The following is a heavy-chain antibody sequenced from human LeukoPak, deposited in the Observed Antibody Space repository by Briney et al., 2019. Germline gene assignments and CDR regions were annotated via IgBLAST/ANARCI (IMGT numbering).Heavy chain of an antibody. CDR3: ARHWWGIDYMPKNNWFDP. J-gene: IGHJ5*02. V-gene: IGHV5-51*01. D-gene: IGHD4-11*01. CDR1: GYSFTTYS. CDR2: VYPGNSST. Sequence: GESLKISCKTSGYSFTTYSIAWVGQLPGKALEWMGFVYPGNSSTRYSPSFQGQVTISADKSVRTAYLQWSSLKASDTAMYYCARHWWGIDYMPKNNWFDPWGQGTLVTVSS.